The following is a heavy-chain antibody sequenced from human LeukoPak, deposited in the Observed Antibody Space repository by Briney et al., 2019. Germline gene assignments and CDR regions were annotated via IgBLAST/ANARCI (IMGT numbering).Heavy chain of an antibody. V-gene: IGHV4-59*08. Sequence: PSETLSLTCTVSGGSISSYYWSWLRQPPGKGLEWIGYIYYSGSTNYNPSLKSRVTISVDTSKNQFSLKLSSVTAADTAVYYCADMTTVVTGGYYFDYWGQGTLVTVSS. CDR3: ADMTTVVTGGYYFDY. J-gene: IGHJ4*02. CDR2: IYYSGST. CDR1: GGSISSYY. D-gene: IGHD4-23*01.